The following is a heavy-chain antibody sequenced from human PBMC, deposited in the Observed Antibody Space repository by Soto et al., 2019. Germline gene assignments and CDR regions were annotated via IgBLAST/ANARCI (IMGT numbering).Heavy chain of an antibody. CDR1: GFTFDDYA. CDR2: ISWNSGSM. D-gene: IGHD6-13*01. J-gene: IGHJ4*02. Sequence: GGSLRLSCAASGFTFDDYAMHWVRQAPGKGLEWVSGISWNSGSMGYADSVKGRFTISRDNAKNSLYLQMNSLRAEDTALYYCAKDAQSGIAAAGRGGIDYWGQGTLVTVSS. CDR3: AKDAQSGIAAAGRGGIDY. V-gene: IGHV3-9*01.